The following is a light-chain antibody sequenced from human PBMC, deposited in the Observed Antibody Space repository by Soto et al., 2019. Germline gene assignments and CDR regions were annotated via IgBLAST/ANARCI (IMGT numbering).Light chain of an antibody. J-gene: IGLJ1*01. CDR3: CSFVGVTNDV. V-gene: IGLV2-23*02. CDR2: NVT. CDR1: GNAVSYQL. Sequence: SVLTQPAPLSGSPGQSITLSCRGNAVSYQLVSWYQQQPGKAPKLILYNVTRRPSGVSNRFSGFKSGTTASLKITGLQAEDEADYYCCSFVGVTNDVFGNGTKVTVL.